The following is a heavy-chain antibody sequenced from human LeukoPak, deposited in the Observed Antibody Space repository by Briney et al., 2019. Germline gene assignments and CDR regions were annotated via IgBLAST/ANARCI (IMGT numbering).Heavy chain of an antibody. J-gene: IGHJ4*02. CDR1: GGSISSYY. Sequence: SETLSLTCTVSGGSISSYYWSWIRQPAGKGLEWIGRIYTSGSTNYNPSLKSRVTMSVDTSKNQFSLKLSSVTAADTAVYYCARAPYYYDSSGYHPLYFDYWGQGTLVTVSS. D-gene: IGHD3-22*01. V-gene: IGHV4-4*07. CDR2: IYTSGST. CDR3: ARAPYYYDSSGYHPLYFDY.